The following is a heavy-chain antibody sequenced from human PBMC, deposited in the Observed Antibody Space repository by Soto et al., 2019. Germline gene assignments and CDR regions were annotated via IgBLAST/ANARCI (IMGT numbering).Heavy chain of an antibody. V-gene: IGHV4-59*02. J-gene: IGHJ4*02. CDR2: IYHGGRT. D-gene: IGHD2-8*01. CDR3: ARDNGYCNNGVCPIFDL. CDR1: GDSVTNYF. Sequence: PSETLSLTCTVSGDSVTNYFWSWMRQPPGKGLEWIGHIYHGGRTNYSPSLRSRVTMSLDSSKNQFSLNLSSVTAADTAVYFCARDNGYCNNGVCPIFDLWGQGLLVTVSS.